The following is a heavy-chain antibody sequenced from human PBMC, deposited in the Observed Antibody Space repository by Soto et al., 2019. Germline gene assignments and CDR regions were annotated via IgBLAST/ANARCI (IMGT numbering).Heavy chain of an antibody. D-gene: IGHD2-2*01. J-gene: IGHJ6*02. Sequence: GGSLRLSCTASGFTFGDYAMSWFRQAPGKGLEWVGFIRSKAYGGTTEYAASVKGRFTISRDDSKSIAYLQMNSLKTEDTAVYYCTTDCSSTSCYAPPFNGMDVWGQGTTVTVS. V-gene: IGHV3-49*03. CDR2: IRSKAYGGTT. CDR1: GFTFGDYA. CDR3: TTDCSSTSCYAPPFNGMDV.